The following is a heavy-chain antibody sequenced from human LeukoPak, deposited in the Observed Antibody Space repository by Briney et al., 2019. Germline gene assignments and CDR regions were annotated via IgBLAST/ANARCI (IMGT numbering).Heavy chain of an antibody. CDR1: GVSFSSYY. CDR3: ARVSGYSYGYPTLDY. J-gene: IGHJ4*02. V-gene: IGHV4-34*01. Sequence: SESMSLTCAVYGVSFSSYYWSWMRQPPGKGLEWIGEINHSGSTNYNPSLKSRVTISVDTSKNQFSLKLSSVTAADTAVYYCARVSGYSYGYPTLDYWGQGTLVTVSS. CDR2: INHSGST. D-gene: IGHD5-18*01.